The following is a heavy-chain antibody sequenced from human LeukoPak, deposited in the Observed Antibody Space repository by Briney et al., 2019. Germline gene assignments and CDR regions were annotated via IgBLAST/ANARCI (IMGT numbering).Heavy chain of an antibody. V-gene: IGHV1-69*05. CDR3: ARERWHCRVNCYSVYYYALDV. J-gene: IGHJ6*02. Sequence: ASVKVSCKASGGTFSSYAISWVRQAPGQGLEWMRGIIPIFGTANYAQKFQGRVTVTSDTSAATAYVELNSLTSEDTAVYYCARERWHCRVNCYSVYYYALDVWGQGTTVTVSS. D-gene: IGHD2-15*01. CDR2: IIPIFGTA. CDR1: GGTFSSYA.